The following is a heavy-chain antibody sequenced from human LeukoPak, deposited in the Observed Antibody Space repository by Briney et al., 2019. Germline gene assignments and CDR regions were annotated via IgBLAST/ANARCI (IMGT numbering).Heavy chain of an antibody. D-gene: IGHD3-10*01. CDR1: GYTLTELS. V-gene: IGHV1-24*01. Sequence: ASVKVSCKVSGYTLTELSMHWVRQAPGKGLEWMGGFDPEDGETIYAQKFQGRVTMTRDTSTSTVYMELSSLRSEDTAVYYCARGGFTTMVRGVIITLDAFDIWGQGTMVTVSS. J-gene: IGHJ3*02. CDR2: FDPEDGET. CDR3: ARGGFTTMVRGVIITLDAFDI.